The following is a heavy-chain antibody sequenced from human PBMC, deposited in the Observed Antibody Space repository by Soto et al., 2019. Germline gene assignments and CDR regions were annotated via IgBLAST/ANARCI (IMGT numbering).Heavy chain of an antibody. D-gene: IGHD5-18*01. CDR2: FDPEDGET. V-gene: IGHV1-24*01. CDR3: AGNVDTAMVNYYGMDV. J-gene: IGHJ6*02. CDR1: GYTLTELS. Sequence: ASVKVACKVSGYTLTELSMHWVRQAPGKGLEWMGGFDPEDGETTYAQKYQGRVTMTEDTSTDTAYMELSSLRSEDTAVYYCAGNVDTAMVNYYGMDVWGQGTTVTVSS.